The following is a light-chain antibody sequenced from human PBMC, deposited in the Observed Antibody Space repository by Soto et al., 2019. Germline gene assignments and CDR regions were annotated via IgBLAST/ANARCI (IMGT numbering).Light chain of an antibody. CDR2: EVS. CDR3: SSYTSSTSVV. J-gene: IGLJ3*02. Sequence: QAVVTQPASVSGSPGQSITISCTGTSSDVGGFNYVSWYQHHPDKAPKLMIYEVSNRPSGVSNRFSGSKSGNTASLTISGLQAEDEADYYCSSYTSSTSVVFGGGTQLTVL. V-gene: IGLV2-14*01. CDR1: SSDVGGFNY.